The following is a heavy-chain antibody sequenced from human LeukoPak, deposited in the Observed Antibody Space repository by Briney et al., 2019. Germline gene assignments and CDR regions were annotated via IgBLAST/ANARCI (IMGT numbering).Heavy chain of an antibody. CDR3: AREPPSILLWFGDPMFGHDAFDI. CDR1: GYTFTGYC. J-gene: IGHJ3*02. D-gene: IGHD3-10*01. CDR2: INPNSGGT. Sequence: ASVKVSCKASGYTFTGYCMHWVRQAPGQGLEWMGWINPNSGGTNYAQKFQGRVTMTRDTSISTAYMELSRLRSDDTAVYYCAREPPSILLWFGDPMFGHDAFDIWGQGTMVTVSS. V-gene: IGHV1-2*02.